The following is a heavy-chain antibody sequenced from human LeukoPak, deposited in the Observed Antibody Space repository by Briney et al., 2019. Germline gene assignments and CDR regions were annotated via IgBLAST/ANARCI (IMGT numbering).Heavy chain of an antibody. CDR2: IRYDESYK. V-gene: IGHV3-30*02. CDR3: ARGGYSYGPTTKLV. Sequence: GGSLRLSCAASGFTFSGYGMHWVRQALGKGLEWVAFIRYDESYKYYADSVKGRFTISRDNSKNTLYLQMNSLRAEDTAVYYCARGGYSYGPTTKLVWGQGTLVTVSS. CDR1: GFTFSGYG. J-gene: IGHJ4*02. D-gene: IGHD5-18*01.